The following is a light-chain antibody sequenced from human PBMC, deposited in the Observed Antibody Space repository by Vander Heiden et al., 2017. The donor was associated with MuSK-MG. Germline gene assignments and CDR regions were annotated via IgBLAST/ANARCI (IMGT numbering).Light chain of an antibody. V-gene: IGKV2-24*01. CDR3: RQSKQFPHT. CDR2: KVS. CDR1: QSLIQNDRYTY. J-gene: IGKJ2*01. Sequence: DIVLSQTAHSSPLSLRQPDSLSRKSSQSLIQNDRYTYLAWLQQRPGQPPRPLIYKVSSRASGIPDRFSGSGSGTDFTLKISRVEPEDVGVYYCRQSKQFPHTFGEGTKLEIK.